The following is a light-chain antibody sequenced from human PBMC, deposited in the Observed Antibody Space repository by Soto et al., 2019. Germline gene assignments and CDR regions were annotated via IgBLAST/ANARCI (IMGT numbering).Light chain of an antibody. J-gene: IGKJ1*01. CDR3: QQYNSYSGT. Sequence: DIQMTQSPSSLSASVGDRVTITCRASKSISSWLAWYQQKPGKATKLLIYDASSLESGVPSRFSGSGSGTEFTLTISSLQPDDFATYYCQQYNSYSGTFGQGTKVDIK. CDR1: KSISSW. CDR2: DAS. V-gene: IGKV1-5*01.